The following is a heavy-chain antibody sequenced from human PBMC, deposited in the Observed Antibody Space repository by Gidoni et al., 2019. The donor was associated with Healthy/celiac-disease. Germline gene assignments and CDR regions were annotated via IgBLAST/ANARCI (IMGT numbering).Heavy chain of an antibody. D-gene: IGHD2-2*01. CDR2: ISWNSGSI. V-gene: IGHV3-9*01. CDR3: AKGGNREYQLLLYYYYMDV. Sequence: EVQLVESGGGLVQPGRSLRLSCAASGFTFYDYAMHWVRQAPGKGLEWVSGISWNSGSIGYADSVKGRFTISRNNAKNSLYLQMNSLRAEDTALYYCAKGGNREYQLLLYYYYMDVWGKGTTVTVSS. CDR1: GFTFYDYA. J-gene: IGHJ6*03.